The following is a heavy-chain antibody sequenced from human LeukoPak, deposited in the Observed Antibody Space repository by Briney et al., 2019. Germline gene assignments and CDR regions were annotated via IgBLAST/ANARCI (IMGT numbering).Heavy chain of an antibody. D-gene: IGHD6-19*01. Sequence: GGSLRLSCAASGFTFSSYTMNWVRQAPGKGLEWVSYISSSSSAIYYADSVKGRFTISRDNAENSLYLQMNSLRAEDTAVYYCARGSGWNYYYYYMDVWGKGTTVTVSS. V-gene: IGHV3-48*01. CDR2: ISSSSSAI. CDR3: ARGSGWNYYYYYMDV. CDR1: GFTFSSYT. J-gene: IGHJ6*03.